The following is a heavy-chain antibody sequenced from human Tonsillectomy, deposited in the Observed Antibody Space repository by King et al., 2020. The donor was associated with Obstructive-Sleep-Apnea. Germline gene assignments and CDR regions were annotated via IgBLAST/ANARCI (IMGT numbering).Heavy chain of an antibody. D-gene: IGHD6-19*01. J-gene: IGHJ3*02. CDR3: AKDIAVAGMVALDI. CDR1: GFTFDDYA. CDR2: INWNSGSI. V-gene: IGHV3-9*01. Sequence: VQLVESGGGLVQPARSLRLSCAASGFTFDDYAMHWVRQAPGKGLEWVSGINWNSGSIGYADSVTGRFIISRDNAKNSLYLQMNSLRAEDTAFYYCAKDIAVAGMVALDIWGQGTMVTVSS.